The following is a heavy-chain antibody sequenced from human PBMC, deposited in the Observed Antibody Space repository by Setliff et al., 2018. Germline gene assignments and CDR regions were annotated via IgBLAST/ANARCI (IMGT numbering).Heavy chain of an antibody. CDR3: AREVGTSTSSDAFDV. V-gene: IGHV4-30-4*08. CDR1: GDSISSGDYF. CDR2: IYHSGSA. D-gene: IGHD1-26*01. J-gene: IGHJ3*01. Sequence: SETLSLTCTVSGDSISSGDYFWSWIRQPPAKGLEWIAYIYHSGSAYYNPSLKSRVTMSVDTSKNQFSLHLTSVTAADTAVYYCAREVGTSTSSDAFDVWGQGMMVTVSS.